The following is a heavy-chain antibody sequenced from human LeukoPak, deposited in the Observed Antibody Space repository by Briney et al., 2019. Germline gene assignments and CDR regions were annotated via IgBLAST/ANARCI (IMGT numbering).Heavy chain of an antibody. D-gene: IGHD5-24*01. CDR2: IYYSGST. Sequence: PSETLSLTCTVSGGSISSYYWSWIRRPPGKGLEWIGYIYYSGSTNYNPSLKSRVTISVDTSKNQFSLKLSSVTAADTAVYYCARDRDGYRYWGQGTLVTVSS. V-gene: IGHV4-59*01. CDR1: GGSISSYY. J-gene: IGHJ4*02. CDR3: ARDRDGYRY.